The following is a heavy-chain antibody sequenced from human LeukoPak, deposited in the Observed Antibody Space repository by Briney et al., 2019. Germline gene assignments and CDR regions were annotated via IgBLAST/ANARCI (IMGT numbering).Heavy chain of an antibody. D-gene: IGHD3-3*01. CDR3: AREPDYDFWSGFTLGDAFDI. CDR1: GGSISSGGYY. J-gene: IGHJ3*02. Sequence: SETLSLTCTVSGGSISSGGYYWSWIRQHPGTGLEWIGCIYYSGSTYYNPSLKSRVTISVDTSKNQFSLRLSSVTAADTAVYYCAREPDYDFWSGFTLGDAFDIWGQGTMVTVSS. CDR2: IYYSGST. V-gene: IGHV4-31*03.